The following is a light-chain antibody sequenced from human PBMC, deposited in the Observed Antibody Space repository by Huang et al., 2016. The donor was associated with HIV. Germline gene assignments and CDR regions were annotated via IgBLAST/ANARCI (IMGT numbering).Light chain of an antibody. CDR3: QQRSNWPPLT. CDR1: PSVSTY. Sequence: EIVLTQSPATLSLSPGDGATLSCRASPSVSTYLAWYQQKPGQAPRLLIYDSHNRATGIPARFSGSGSGTDFTLTISSLEPDDFALYYCQQRSNWPPLTFGGGTKVEIK. J-gene: IGKJ4*01. V-gene: IGKV3-11*01. CDR2: DSH.